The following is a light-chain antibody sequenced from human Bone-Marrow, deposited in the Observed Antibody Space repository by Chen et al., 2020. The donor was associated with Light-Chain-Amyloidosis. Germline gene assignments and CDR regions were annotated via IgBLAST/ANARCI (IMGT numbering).Light chain of an antibody. Sequence: QSGLTQPASVSGAPGQAITFSCTGTRRDIGGDQYVSWYQQHPGEAPNIMMYDVSRRPSVVSNRFPAYNTGNTTSLTISGLQAEDVADYYCSSYNPSTTHYVCGTGTKVTDL. CDR2: DVS. J-gene: IGLJ1*01. CDR1: RRDIGGDQY. V-gene: IGLV2-14*03. CDR3: SSYNPSTTHYV.